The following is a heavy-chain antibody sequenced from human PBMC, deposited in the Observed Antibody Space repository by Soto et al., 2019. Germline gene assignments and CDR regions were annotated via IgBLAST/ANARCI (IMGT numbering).Heavy chain of an antibody. CDR2: IYYSGST. J-gene: IGHJ3*02. V-gene: IGHV4-31*01. Sequence: QVQLQESGPGLVKPSQTLSLTCTVSGGSISSGGYYWSWIRQHPGKGLEWIGYIYYSGSTYYNPALKSLVTVSVGTSKNQFSLKLGSVTAAETAVYYCARDRPGYYGSGSAKDAFDIWGQGTMDTVSS. CDR3: ARDRPGYYGSGSAKDAFDI. D-gene: IGHD3-10*01. CDR1: GGSISSGGYY.